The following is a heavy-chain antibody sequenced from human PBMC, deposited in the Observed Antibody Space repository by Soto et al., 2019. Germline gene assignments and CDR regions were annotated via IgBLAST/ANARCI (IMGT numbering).Heavy chain of an antibody. D-gene: IGHD2-2*01. CDR3: ARSQGSSTSLELYYYYYYGMDV. CDR2: IIPISGTA. J-gene: IGHJ6*02. Sequence: QVQLVQSGAEVKKPGSSVKVSCKASGGTFSSYAISWVRQAPGQGLEWMGGIIPISGTANYAQKFQGRVTLTPDKSTSTAYMGLSSLRSEDTAVYYCARSQGSSTSLELYYYYYYGMDVWGQGTTVTVSS. CDR1: GGTFSSYA. V-gene: IGHV1-69*06.